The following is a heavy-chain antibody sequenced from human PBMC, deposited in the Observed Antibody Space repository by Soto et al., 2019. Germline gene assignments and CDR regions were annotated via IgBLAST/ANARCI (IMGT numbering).Heavy chain of an antibody. D-gene: IGHD2-2*01. CDR1: GGTFSSYA. CDR3: ARVEWCSSNSCYLTDHYYYGMDV. CDR2: IIPIFATA. J-gene: IGHJ6*02. V-gene: IGHV1-69*13. Sequence: SVKVSCKASGGTFSSYAISWVRQAPGQGLEWMGGIIPIFATANYAQKFQGRVTITAGESTSTAYMELSSLRSEDTAVYYCARVEWCSSNSCYLTDHYYYGMDVWGQGPTVTVSS.